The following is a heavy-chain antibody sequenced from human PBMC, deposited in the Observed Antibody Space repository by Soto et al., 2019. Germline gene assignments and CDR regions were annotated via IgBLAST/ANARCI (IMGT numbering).Heavy chain of an antibody. CDR1: GFSLNTRAVG. V-gene: IGHV2-5*01. D-gene: IGHD2-15*01. Sequence: GSGPTLVNPTQTLTLTCTFSGFSLNTRAVGVGWIRQPPGKALGWLALINWNDDKRYSPSLKDRLTITKDTSKNHVVLTMTNIDPVDTATYYCAHRHDLGGFDIWGQGTTVTVSS. CDR2: INWNDDK. CDR3: AHRHDLGGFDI. J-gene: IGHJ3*02.